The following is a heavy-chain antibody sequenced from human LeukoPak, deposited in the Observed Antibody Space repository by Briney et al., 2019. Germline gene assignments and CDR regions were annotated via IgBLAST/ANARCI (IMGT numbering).Heavy chain of an antibody. V-gene: IGHV3-21*01. CDR2: ITSRSSYK. CDR3: ARDNPDYSNNWWFDP. D-gene: IGHD4-11*01. CDR1: GFTFSTYS. Sequence: GGSLRLSCEAFGFTFSTYSMNWVRQAPGKGLEWVSSITSRSSYKYYADSVKGRFTISRDDAKNSLYLQMNSLRVEDTAVYYCARDNPDYSNNWWFDPWGQGTLVTVSS. J-gene: IGHJ5*02.